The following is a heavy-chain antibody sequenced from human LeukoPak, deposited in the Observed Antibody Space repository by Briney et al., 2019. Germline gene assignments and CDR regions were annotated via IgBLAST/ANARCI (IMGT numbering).Heavy chain of an antibody. V-gene: IGHV1-2*02. CDR3: ARMSRGKDPRQWLAVGY. Sequence: ASVKVSCKASGYTFTGYYMHWVRQAPGQGLEWMGWINPNSGGTNYAQKFQGRVTMTRDTSISTAYMELSRLRSDDTAVYYCARMSRGKDPRQWLAVGYWGQGTLVTVSS. D-gene: IGHD6-19*01. J-gene: IGHJ4*02. CDR2: INPNSGGT. CDR1: GYTFTGYY.